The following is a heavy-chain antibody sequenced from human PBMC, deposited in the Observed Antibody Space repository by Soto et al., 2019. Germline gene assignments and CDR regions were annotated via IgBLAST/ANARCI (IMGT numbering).Heavy chain of an antibody. CDR2: VFHTGTT. V-gene: IGHV4-4*02. CDR1: GDSVSSPYY. Sequence: QVQLQESGPGLVKPSGTLSLTCAVSGDSVSSPYYWCWVRQPPGKGLEWIGEVFHTGTTSYNPSLRSRVAISMDKSNNQLSRDLSSVTAADTAVYYCARSAGWYAVHSWGPGTLVIVSS. D-gene: IGHD6-19*01. J-gene: IGHJ4*02. CDR3: ARSAGWYAVHS.